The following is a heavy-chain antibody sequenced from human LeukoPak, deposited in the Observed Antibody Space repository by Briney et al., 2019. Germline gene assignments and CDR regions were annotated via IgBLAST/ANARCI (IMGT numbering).Heavy chain of an antibody. CDR3: ARGPFPGAHILTGRRRAFDI. Sequence: SETLSLTCTVSGGSISSGSYYWGWIRQPPGKGLEWIGSIYYSGSTNYNPSLKSRVTISVDTSKNQFSLKLSSVTAADTAVYYCARGPFPGAHILTGRRRAFDIWGQGTMVTVSS. CDR2: IYYSGST. D-gene: IGHD3-9*01. CDR1: GGSISSGSYY. V-gene: IGHV4-39*07. J-gene: IGHJ3*02.